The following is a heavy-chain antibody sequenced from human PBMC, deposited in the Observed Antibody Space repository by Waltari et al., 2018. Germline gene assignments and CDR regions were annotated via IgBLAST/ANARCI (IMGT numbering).Heavy chain of an antibody. J-gene: IGHJ4*02. V-gene: IGHV1-2*06. CDR1: GYTFTGYS. D-gene: IGHD3-10*01. CDR2: INPNSGGT. CDR3: ARDLGRFREFFGTDY. Sequence: QVQLVQSGAEVTKPGASVKVSCKASGYTFTGYSMHGERQAAGQGLEWMGRINPNSGGTNYAQKFQGRVTMTRDTSISTAYMELSRLRSDDTAVYYCARDLGRFREFFGTDYWGQGTLVTVSS.